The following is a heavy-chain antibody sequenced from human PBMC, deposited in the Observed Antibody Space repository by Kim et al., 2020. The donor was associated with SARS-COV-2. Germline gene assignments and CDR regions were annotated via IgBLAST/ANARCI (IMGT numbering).Heavy chain of an antibody. D-gene: IGHD3-9*01. CDR3: ACSLYDILTGSIYWYFDL. Sequence: SETLSLTCTVSGGSISSSSYYWGWIRQPPGKGLEWIGSIYYSGSTYYNPCLKSRVTISVDTSKNQFSLKLSSVTAADTAVYYCACSLYDILTGSIYWYFDLWGRGTLVTVSS. V-gene: IGHV4-39*01. CDR2: IYYSGST. CDR1: GGSISSSSYY. J-gene: IGHJ2*01.